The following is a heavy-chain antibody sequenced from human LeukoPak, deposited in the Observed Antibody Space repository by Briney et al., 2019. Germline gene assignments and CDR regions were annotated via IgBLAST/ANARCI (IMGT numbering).Heavy chain of an antibody. CDR2: IYYSGST. V-gene: IGHV4-31*03. CDR3: ARGVFEGAFDY. D-gene: IGHD6-13*01. Sequence: PSETLSLTCTVSGGSISSGGYYWSWIRQHPGKGLEWIGYIYYSGSTYYNPPLKSRVTISVDTSKNQFSLKLSSVTAADTAVYYCARGVFEGAFDYWGQGTLVTVSS. CDR1: GGSISSGGYY. J-gene: IGHJ4*02.